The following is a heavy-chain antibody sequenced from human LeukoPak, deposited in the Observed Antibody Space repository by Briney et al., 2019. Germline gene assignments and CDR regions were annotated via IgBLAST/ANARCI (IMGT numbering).Heavy chain of an antibody. CDR2: ISAYNGNT. J-gene: IGHJ3*02. CDR1: GYTFTSYG. V-gene: IGHV1-18*01. D-gene: IGHD1-26*01. Sequence: ASVKVSCKASGYTFTSYGISWVRQAPGQGLEWMGWISAYNGNTNYAQKLQGRVTMTTDTSTSTAYMELRSLRSDDTAVYYCARDAYSGSYNGAFDIWGQGTMVTVSS. CDR3: ARDAYSGSYNGAFDI.